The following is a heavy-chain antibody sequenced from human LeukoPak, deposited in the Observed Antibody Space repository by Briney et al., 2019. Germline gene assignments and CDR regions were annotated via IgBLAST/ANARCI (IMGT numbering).Heavy chain of an antibody. CDR2: ISSSSSYI. CDR1: GFTFSSYS. V-gene: IGHV3-21*01. D-gene: IGHD4-17*01. J-gene: IGHJ4*02. CDR3: ARLFGAVTTFDY. Sequence: GGSLRLSCAASGFTFSSYSMNWVRQAPGKGLEWVSSISSSSSYIYYADSVKGRFTISRDNAKNSLYLQMNSLGAEDTAVYYCARLFGAVTTFDYWGQGALVTVSS.